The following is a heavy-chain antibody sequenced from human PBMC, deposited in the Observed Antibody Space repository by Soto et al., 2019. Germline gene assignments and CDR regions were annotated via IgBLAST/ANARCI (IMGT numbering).Heavy chain of an antibody. CDR1: GGSISSDGNY. CDR3: AIARMVRGIIYYYGMDV. CDR2: IYYSGST. J-gene: IGHJ6*02. D-gene: IGHD3-10*01. Sequence: QVQLQESGPGLVKSSQTLSLTCTVSGGSISSDGNYWSWIRQHPGKGLEWIGDIYYSGSTYYNPSLKSRGTISVDTSKNQVSLKLNSVTAADTAVYYCAIARMVRGIIYYYGMDVWGQGTTVTVSS. V-gene: IGHV4-31*03.